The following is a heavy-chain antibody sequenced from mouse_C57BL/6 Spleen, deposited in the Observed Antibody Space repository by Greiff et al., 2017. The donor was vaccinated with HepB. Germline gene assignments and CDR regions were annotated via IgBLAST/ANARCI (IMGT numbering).Heavy chain of an antibody. CDR2: ISYDGSN. V-gene: IGHV3-6*01. D-gene: IGHD2-1*01. Sequence: ESGPGLVKPSQSLSLTCSVTGYSITSGYYWNWIRQFPGNKLEWMGYISYDGSNNYNPSLKNRISITRDTSKNQFFLKLNSVTTEDTATYYCARRGGNPYFDYWGQGTTLTVSS. CDR1: GYSITSGYY. J-gene: IGHJ2*01. CDR3: ARRGGNPYFDY.